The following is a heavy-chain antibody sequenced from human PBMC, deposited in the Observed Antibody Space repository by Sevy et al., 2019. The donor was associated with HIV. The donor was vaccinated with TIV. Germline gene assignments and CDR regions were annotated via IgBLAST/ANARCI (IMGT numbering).Heavy chain of an antibody. CDR3: ARAGNWPYFDY. D-gene: IGHD1-1*01. CDR2: ISGLSNYI. Sequence: GGSLRLSCAASGFTFSSYSFHWVRQAPGKGLEWVSSISGLSNYIYYSASIKGRFTISRDNAKNSLYLHMSSLRADDTAVYYCARAGNWPYFDYWGQGTLVTVSS. J-gene: IGHJ4*02. CDR1: GFTFSSYS. V-gene: IGHV3-21*01.